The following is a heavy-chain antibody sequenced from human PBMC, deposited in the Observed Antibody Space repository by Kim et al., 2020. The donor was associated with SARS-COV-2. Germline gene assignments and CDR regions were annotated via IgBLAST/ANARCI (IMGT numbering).Heavy chain of an antibody. D-gene: IGHD2-15*01. CDR3: ARGDSGTWSRYYLDY. J-gene: IGHJ4*02. V-gene: IGHV3-11*04. Sequence: ADSLKGRFPIPRGHARNSLYLQMNSLRAEDTAVYYCARGDSGTWSRYYLDYWGQGTLVTVSS.